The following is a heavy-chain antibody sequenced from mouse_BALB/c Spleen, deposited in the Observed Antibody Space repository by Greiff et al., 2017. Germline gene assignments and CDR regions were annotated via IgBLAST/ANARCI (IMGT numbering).Heavy chain of an antibody. Sequence: LVESGGGLVQPGGSMKLSCVASGFTFSSYWMSWVRQSPEKGLEWVAEIRLKSDNYATHYAESVKGKFTISRDDSKSRLYLQMNSLRAEDTGIYYCTDRFAYWGQGTLVTVSA. CDR3: TDRFAY. CDR2: IRLKSDNYAT. J-gene: IGHJ3*01. CDR1: GFTFSSYW. V-gene: IGHV6-6*02.